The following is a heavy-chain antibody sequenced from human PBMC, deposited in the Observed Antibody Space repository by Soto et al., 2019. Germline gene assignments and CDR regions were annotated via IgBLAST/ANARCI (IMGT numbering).Heavy chain of an antibody. CDR2: IAHTAMNI. V-gene: IGHV3-21*01. CDR1: EFTFSSYT. D-gene: IGHD1-26*01. Sequence: PEGSLRLSCAASEFTFSSYTMNWVRQAPGQGLECVSSIAHTAMNIYYADSLKGRFTISRYNARNSLFLHINSLRPEVTAVYFCARDTGGRLDYWGQGSLVTISS. J-gene: IGHJ4*02. CDR3: ARDTGGRLDY.